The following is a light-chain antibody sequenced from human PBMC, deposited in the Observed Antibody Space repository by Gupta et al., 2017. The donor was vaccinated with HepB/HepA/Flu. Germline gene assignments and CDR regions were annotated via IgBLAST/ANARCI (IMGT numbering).Light chain of an antibody. CDR2: GAS. CDR1: QSIKNNY. CDR3: QQYASSHT. J-gene: IGKJ3*01. Sequence: IVLTQSPGTLSLFPGKTATLSCRASQSIKNNYLAWYQQKPGQAPRLLIYGASTRTPGIPARFSGSGSGTDFTLTISRLEPEDFAVYYCQQYASSHTFGPGTKVEI. V-gene: IGKV3-20*01.